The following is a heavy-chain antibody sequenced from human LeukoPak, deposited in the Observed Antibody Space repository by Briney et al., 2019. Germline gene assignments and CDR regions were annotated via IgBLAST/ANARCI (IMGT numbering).Heavy chain of an antibody. CDR2: IYYSGST. Sequence: SQTLSLTCTVSGGSISSGGYYWSWIRQHPGKGLEWIGYIYYSGSTYYNPSLKSRVTISVDTSKNQFSLKLNSVTAADTAVYYCARDEGDGDYGWFDPWGQGTLVTVSS. D-gene: IGHD4-17*01. V-gene: IGHV4-31*03. CDR3: ARDEGDGDYGWFDP. CDR1: GGSISSGGYY. J-gene: IGHJ5*02.